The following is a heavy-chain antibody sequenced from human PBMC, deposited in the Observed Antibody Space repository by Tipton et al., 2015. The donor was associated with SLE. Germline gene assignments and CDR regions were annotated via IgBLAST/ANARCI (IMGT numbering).Heavy chain of an antibody. V-gene: IGHV4-38-2*02. CDR3: ARGSFMDV. Sequence: TLSLTCTVSGYSISSGYYWGWTRQPPGKGLKWIGSIYHSGSTYSNPSLKSRVTISVDTSKNQFSLRLSSVTAADTAVYYCARGSFMDVWGKGTTVTVSS. J-gene: IGHJ6*03. CDR2: IYHSGST. CDR1: GYSISSGYY.